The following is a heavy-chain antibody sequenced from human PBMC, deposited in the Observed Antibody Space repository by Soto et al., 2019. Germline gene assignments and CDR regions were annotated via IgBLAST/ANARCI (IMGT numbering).Heavy chain of an antibody. CDR3: ATPGPHYDFWSGPDYYYYGMDV. D-gene: IGHD3-3*01. CDR2: INPNSGGT. J-gene: IGHJ6*02. CDR1: GYTFTGYY. Sequence: GASVKVSCKASGYTFTGYYMHWVRQAPGQGLEWMGWINPNSGGTNYAQKFQGWVTMTRDTSISTAYMELSRLRSDDTAVYYCATPGPHYDFWSGPDYYYYGMDVWGQGTTVTAP. V-gene: IGHV1-2*04.